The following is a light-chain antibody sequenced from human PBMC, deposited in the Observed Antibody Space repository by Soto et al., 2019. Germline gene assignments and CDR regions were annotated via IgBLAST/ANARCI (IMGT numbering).Light chain of an antibody. CDR2: DAS. Sequence: AIQLTQSPSSLSASVGDRVTITSRASQGISSAVAWYQQKPGKPPKLLMYDASSLESGVPPTFSGSGSATDFTLGISSLQPEDFATYSCQQFNNYPLTFGQGTRLEIK. J-gene: IGKJ5*01. CDR1: QGISSA. V-gene: IGKV1D-13*01. CDR3: QQFNNYPLT.